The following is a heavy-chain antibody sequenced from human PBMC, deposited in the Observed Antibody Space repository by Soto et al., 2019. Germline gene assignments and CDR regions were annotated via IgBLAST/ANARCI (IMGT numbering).Heavy chain of an antibody. Sequence: QVQLVQSGAEVKKPESSVKVSCKASGGTFSSYTISWVRQAPGQGLEWMGRIIPILGITNYAQKFQVIVTLTADKTTSPAYMELSSLRSEDTAVYYCPIAVAGTHGMDVWGQGNTVTVSS. CDR1: GGTFSSYT. CDR3: PIAVAGTHGMDV. J-gene: IGHJ6*02. V-gene: IGHV1-69*02. CDR2: IIPILGIT. D-gene: IGHD6-19*01.